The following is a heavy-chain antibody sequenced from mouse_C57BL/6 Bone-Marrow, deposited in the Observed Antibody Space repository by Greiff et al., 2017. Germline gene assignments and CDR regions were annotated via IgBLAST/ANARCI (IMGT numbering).Heavy chain of an antibody. V-gene: IGHV14-4*01. Sequence: VHVKQSGAELVRPGASVKLSCTASGFNIKDDYMHWVKQRPEQGLEWIGWIEPENGDTEYASKFQGKDTITSDTSSNTADLQLSSLTSEDTAVYYCTSHYYGLDYWGQGTTLTVSS. D-gene: IGHD1-1*01. J-gene: IGHJ2*01. CDR3: TSHYYGLDY. CDR2: IEPENGDT. CDR1: GFNIKDDY.